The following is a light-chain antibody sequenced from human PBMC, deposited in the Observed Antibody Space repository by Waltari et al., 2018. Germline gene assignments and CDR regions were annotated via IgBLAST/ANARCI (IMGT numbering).Light chain of an antibody. J-gene: IGKJ1*01. Sequence: ELVLMQSPATLSLSPGERATLSCRASQSVSRTLAWYQQKPGQAPKLLIYGASIRATGIPDRFTGSGSGTDFSLTISSLEPEDFAIYFCQHYVRLPATFGQGTKVEIK. CDR3: QHYVRLPAT. CDR2: GAS. CDR1: QSVSRT. V-gene: IGKV3-20*01.